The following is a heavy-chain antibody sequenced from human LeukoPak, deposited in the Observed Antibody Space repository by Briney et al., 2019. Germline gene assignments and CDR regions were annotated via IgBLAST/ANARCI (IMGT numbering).Heavy chain of an antibody. CDR1: GFTFSSYW. CDR3: AKGLWGDTAMVLNY. J-gene: IGHJ4*02. CDR2: IKQDGSEK. Sequence: GGSLRLSCAASGFTFSSYWMSWVRQAPGKGLEWVANIKQDGSEKYYVDSVKGRFTISRDNAKNSLYLQMNSLRAEDTAVYYCAKGLWGDTAMVLNYWGQGTLVTVSS. V-gene: IGHV3-7*01. D-gene: IGHD5-18*01.